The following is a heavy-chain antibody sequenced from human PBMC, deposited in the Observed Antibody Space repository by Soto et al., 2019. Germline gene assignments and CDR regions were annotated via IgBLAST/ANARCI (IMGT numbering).Heavy chain of an antibody. CDR1: GFTFSGSA. V-gene: IGHV3-73*02. Sequence: EVQLVEAGGGLVQPGGSLKLSCAASGFTFSGSAMHWVRQASGKGLEWVGRIRSKANSYATAYAASVKGRFTISRDDSKNTAFLQMNSLKTEDTAVYYCTRAKQLVPHRYYYYGMDVWGQGTTVTVSS. D-gene: IGHD6-6*01. CDR2: IRSKANSYAT. J-gene: IGHJ6*01. CDR3: TRAKQLVPHRYYYYGMDV.